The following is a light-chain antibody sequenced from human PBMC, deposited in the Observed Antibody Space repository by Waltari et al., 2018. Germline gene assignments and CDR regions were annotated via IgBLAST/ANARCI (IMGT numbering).Light chain of an antibody. CDR2: GAS. CDR1: QSVSSSY. Sequence: EIVLTQSPGTLSLSPGERATLSCRASQSVSSSYLAWYQQKPGKAPRLLNYGASSRATGIPDRVSGSGAGTDFTLTSSRLETEDFAVYYCQEYGSSRTFGQGTKVEIK. J-gene: IGKJ1*01. V-gene: IGKV3-20*01. CDR3: QEYGSSRT.